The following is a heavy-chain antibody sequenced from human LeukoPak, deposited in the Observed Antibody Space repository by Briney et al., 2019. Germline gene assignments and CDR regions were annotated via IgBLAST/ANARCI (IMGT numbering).Heavy chain of an antibody. Sequence: GGSLRLSCAASGFTVSSNYMSWVRQAPGKGLEWVSVIYSGGSTYYADSVKGRFTISRDNSKNTLYLQMNSLRAEDTAVYYCARGWVVVVASYYYYYGMDVWGQGTTVTVSS. CDR3: ARGWVVVVASYYYYYGMDV. D-gene: IGHD2-15*01. J-gene: IGHJ6*02. CDR2: IYSGGST. CDR1: GFTVSSNY. V-gene: IGHV3-66*01.